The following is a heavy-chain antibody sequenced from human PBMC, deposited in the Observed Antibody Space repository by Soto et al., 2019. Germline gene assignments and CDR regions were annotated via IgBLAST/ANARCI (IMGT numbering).Heavy chain of an antibody. CDR2: ISGSGGST. V-gene: IGHV3-23*01. D-gene: IGHD5-18*01. J-gene: IGHJ4*02. CDR1: GFTFSSYA. CDR3: ANRIALSIISNYTRYSYGYQIDY. Sequence: GGSLRLSCAASGFTFSSYAMSWVRQAPGKGLEWVSAISGSGGSTYYADSVKGRFTISRDNSKNTLYLQMNSLRAEDTAVYYCANRIALSIISNYTRYSYGYQIDYWGQGTLVTVSS.